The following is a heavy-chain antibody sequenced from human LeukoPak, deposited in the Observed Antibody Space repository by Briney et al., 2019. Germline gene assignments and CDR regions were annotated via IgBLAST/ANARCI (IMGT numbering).Heavy chain of an antibody. Sequence: SETLSLTCTVSGYSISSGYYWGWIRQPPGKGLEWIGEINHSGSTNYNPSLKSRVTLSVDTSKNQFSLKLGSVTAADTAVYFCASRRSVTFDYWGQGTLVTVSS. J-gene: IGHJ4*02. V-gene: IGHV4-38-2*02. CDR1: GYSISSGYY. CDR3: ASRRSVTFDY. D-gene: IGHD4-11*01. CDR2: INHSGST.